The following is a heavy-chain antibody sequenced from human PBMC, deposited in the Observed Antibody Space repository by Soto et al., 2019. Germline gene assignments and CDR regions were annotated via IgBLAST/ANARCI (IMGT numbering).Heavy chain of an antibody. CDR1: GGSISSYY. D-gene: IGHD1-1*01. CDR3: AITTRNWFDP. J-gene: IGHJ5*02. V-gene: IGHV4-59*08. Sequence: SETLSLTCTVSGGSISSYYWSWIRQPPGKGLEWIGYIYYSGSTNYNPSLKSRVTISVDTSKNQFSLKLSSVTAADTAVYYCAITTRNWFDPWGQGTLVTVSS. CDR2: IYYSGST.